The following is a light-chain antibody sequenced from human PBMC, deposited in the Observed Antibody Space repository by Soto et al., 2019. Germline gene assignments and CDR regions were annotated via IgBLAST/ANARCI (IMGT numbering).Light chain of an antibody. Sequence: EIVLTQSPATLSLSPGERDTLSCRASHSVSTYLAWYQQKPGQAPRLLICDASKRATGIPARFSGSGSGTDFTLAISSLEHEDFAVYYCHQRSNSPITFRQCTRLEI. CDR3: HQRSNSPIT. CDR2: DAS. J-gene: IGKJ5*01. CDR1: HSVSTY. V-gene: IGKV3-11*01.